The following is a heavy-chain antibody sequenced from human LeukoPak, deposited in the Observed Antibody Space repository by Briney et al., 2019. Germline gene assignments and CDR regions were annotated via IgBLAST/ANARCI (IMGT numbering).Heavy chain of an antibody. CDR3: ARFDSDYGDYGGDWFDP. V-gene: IGHV3-21*04. CDR2: ITGSSKYI. D-gene: IGHD4-17*01. Sequence: GGSLRLSCTASDFTFTTYNMNWVRQAPGKGLEWVASITGSSKYIYFADSVKGRFTISRDNAKNSLYLQMNSLRAEDTAVYYCARFDSDYGDYGGDWFDPWGQGTLVTVSS. J-gene: IGHJ5*02. CDR1: DFTFTTYN.